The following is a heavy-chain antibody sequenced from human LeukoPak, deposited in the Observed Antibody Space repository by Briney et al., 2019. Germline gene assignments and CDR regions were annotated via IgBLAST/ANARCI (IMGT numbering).Heavy chain of an antibody. V-gene: IGHV3-23*01. CDR3: AKGGYDYVEVDYFDS. CDR1: GFNFNNYA. J-gene: IGHJ4*02. CDR2: IVASSGAT. Sequence: GGSLRLSCAASGFNFNNYAMSWVRQAPGKGLEWVSHIVASSGATFYADSVKGRFTISRDHSKSTLYLQMNSLRAEDTALYYCAKGGYDYVEVDYFDSWGQGTLVTVSS. D-gene: IGHD5-12*01.